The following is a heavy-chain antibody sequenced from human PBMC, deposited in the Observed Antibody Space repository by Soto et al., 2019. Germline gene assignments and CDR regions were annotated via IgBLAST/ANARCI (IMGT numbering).Heavy chain of an antibody. V-gene: IGHV1-18*04. CDR3: ARDVGEQLVHGAAFDI. CDR2: ISAYNGNT. Sequence: GVPVKIGCEACGYSFNGYYMRWARQAPGQGLEWMGWISAYNGNTNYAQKLQGRVTMTTDTSTSTAYMELRSLRSNDTAVYYCARDVGEQLVHGAAFDIWGQGTMVTVSS. D-gene: IGHD6-13*01. CDR1: GYSFNGYY. J-gene: IGHJ3*02.